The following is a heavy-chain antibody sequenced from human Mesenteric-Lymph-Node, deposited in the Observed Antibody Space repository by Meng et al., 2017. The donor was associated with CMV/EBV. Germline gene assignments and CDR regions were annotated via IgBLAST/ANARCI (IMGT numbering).Heavy chain of an antibody. D-gene: IGHD5-12*01. Sequence: GFGFGSYSLDWVGPSPGVQLNIVSVITGGGRAIQYAESVKARLIISRDYSRNPLYLQMNRLRAEGKGICYWEEYRIKSPPHRDFDFWGQGTLVTVSS. J-gene: IGHJ4*02. V-gene: IGHV3-23*01. CDR1: GFGFGSYS. CDR3: EEYRIKSPPHRDFDF. CDR2: ITGGGRAI.